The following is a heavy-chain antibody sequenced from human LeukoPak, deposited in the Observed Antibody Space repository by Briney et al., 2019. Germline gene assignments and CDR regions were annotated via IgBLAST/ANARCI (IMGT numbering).Heavy chain of an antibody. CDR1: GFTFSTYA. CDR3: ARGGAGYDP. V-gene: IGHV3-30*04. CDR2: ISYDGSSK. Sequence: GGSLRLSCAASGFTFSTYAMHWVRQAPGKGLEWVAVISYDGSSKYYADSVKGRFTISRDNSKNTLYLQMNSLRAEDTAVYYCARGGAGYDPWGQGTLVTVSS. J-gene: IGHJ5*02. D-gene: IGHD5-24*01.